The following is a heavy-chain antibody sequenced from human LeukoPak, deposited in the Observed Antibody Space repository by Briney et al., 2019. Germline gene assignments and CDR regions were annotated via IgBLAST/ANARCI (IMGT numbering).Heavy chain of an antibody. CDR2: ISGDGART. V-gene: IGHV3-23*01. CDR1: GFSLNNYV. J-gene: IGHJ4*02. D-gene: IGHD2-21*01. Sequence: GGSLRLSCAASGFSLNNYVMSWVRQAPGKGLEWVSAISGDGARTYYADSVKGRFTISRDNSKNTLDLQMNSLRAEDTAIYYCAKTVVVMTFRFDSWGQGSLVTVSS. CDR3: AKTVVVMTFRFDS.